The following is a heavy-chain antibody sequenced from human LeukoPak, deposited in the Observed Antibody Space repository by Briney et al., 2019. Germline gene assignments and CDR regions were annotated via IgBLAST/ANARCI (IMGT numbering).Heavy chain of an antibody. V-gene: IGHV3-74*01. CDR2: INSDGSNT. CDR3: AREVGTTDY. J-gene: IGHJ4*02. CDR1: GFTFSSYA. D-gene: IGHD1-26*01. Sequence: HPGGSLRLSCAASGFTFSSYAMSWVRQAPGKGLVWVSRINSDGSNTYYADSVKGRFTISRDNAKNTLYLQMNSLRAEDTAVYYCAREVGTTDYWGQGTLVTVSS.